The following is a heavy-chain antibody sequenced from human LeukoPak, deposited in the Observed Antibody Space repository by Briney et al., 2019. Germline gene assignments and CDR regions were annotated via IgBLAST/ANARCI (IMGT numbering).Heavy chain of an antibody. CDR3: AKTSGGSGGYYFDY. CDR1: GFTFNNYA. Sequence: GGSLRLSCAASGFTFNNYAMSWVRQAPGKGLEWVSAISGSGGSTYYADSVKGRFTISRDNSKNTLYLQMNSLRAEDTAVYYCAKTSGGSGGYYFDYWGQGTLVTVSS. V-gene: IGHV3-23*01. D-gene: IGHD2-15*01. J-gene: IGHJ4*02. CDR2: ISGSGGST.